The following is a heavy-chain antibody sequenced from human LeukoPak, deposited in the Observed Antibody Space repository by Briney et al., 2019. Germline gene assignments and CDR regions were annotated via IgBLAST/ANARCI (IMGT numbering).Heavy chain of an antibody. Sequence: GRSLRLSCAASEFTFSSYWMHWVRQAPGKGLVWVPRINTDGITTTYADSVKGRFTVSRDNAKNTLYLQMNSLRAEDTAVYYCARDSKSSGRGLGYWGQGTLVTVSS. CDR3: ARDSKSSGRGLGY. CDR2: INTDGITT. D-gene: IGHD3-10*01. V-gene: IGHV3-74*01. CDR1: EFTFSSYW. J-gene: IGHJ4*02.